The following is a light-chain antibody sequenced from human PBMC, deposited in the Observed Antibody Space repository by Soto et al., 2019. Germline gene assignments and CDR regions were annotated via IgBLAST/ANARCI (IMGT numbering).Light chain of an antibody. V-gene: IGLV2-14*01. CDR3: SSYTSSGTQV. J-gene: IGLJ1*01. CDR2: DVS. Sequence: QSALTQPASVSGSPGQSITISCTGTSSDVGGYKYVSWYQQHPGKAPKLMIYDVSNRPSGVSNRFSGSKSGNTASLTISGLQAEDEADYYCSSYTSSGTQVFGTGTKRTVL. CDR1: SSDVGGYKY.